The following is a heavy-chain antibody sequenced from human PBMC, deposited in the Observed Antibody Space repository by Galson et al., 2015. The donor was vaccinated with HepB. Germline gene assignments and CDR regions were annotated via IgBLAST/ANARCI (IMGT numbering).Heavy chain of an antibody. D-gene: IGHD6-19*01. CDR3: AKAGYSSGWYGYYFDY. V-gene: IGHV3-9*01. CDR1: GFTFDGYA. CDR2: IGWNGNAI. J-gene: IGHJ4*02. Sequence: SLRLSCAASGFTFDGYAMHWVRQAPGKGLEWVSGIGWNGNAIGYADSVKGRFTISRDNAKNSLYLQMNSLRAEDTALYYCAKAGYSSGWYGYYFDYWGQGTLVIVSS.